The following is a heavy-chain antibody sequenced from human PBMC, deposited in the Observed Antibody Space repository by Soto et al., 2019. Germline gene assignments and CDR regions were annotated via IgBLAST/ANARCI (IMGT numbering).Heavy chain of an antibody. Sequence: EVQLVESGGGLVQPGGSLKLSCAASGFTFSGSAMHWVRQASGKGLEWVGRIRSKANSYATAYAASVKGRFTISRDDSKNTAYLQMNSLKTEDTAVYYCTGGSIVYQHWGQGTLVTVSS. J-gene: IGHJ1*01. V-gene: IGHV3-73*01. CDR2: IRSKANSYAT. CDR3: TGGSIVYQH. D-gene: IGHD6-25*01. CDR1: GFTFSGSA.